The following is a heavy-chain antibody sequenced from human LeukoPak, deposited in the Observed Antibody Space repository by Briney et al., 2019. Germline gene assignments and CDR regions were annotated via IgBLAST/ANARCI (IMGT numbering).Heavy chain of an antibody. J-gene: IGHJ4*02. CDR2: INPNSGST. D-gene: IGHD3-10*01. V-gene: IGHV1-46*01. Sequence: ASVKVSCKASGYTVTSHYIHWVRQAPGQGLEWMGIINPNSGSTDYLKTLQGRVTLTRDTFTSTFYMELSNLRSEDTAVYFCARSDYYGAGGFDYWGQGTLVTVSS. CDR1: GYTVTSHY. CDR3: ARSDYYGAGGFDY.